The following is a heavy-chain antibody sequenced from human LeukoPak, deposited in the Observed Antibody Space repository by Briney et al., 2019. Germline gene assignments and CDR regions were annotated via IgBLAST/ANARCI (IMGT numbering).Heavy chain of an antibody. V-gene: IGHV4-4*02. CDR3: ARVVHDYVWGSYRTFDY. Sequence: PSGTLSLTCAVSGVSISSSNWWSWVRQPPGKGLEWIGEINHSGSTNYNPSLKSRVTISVDTSKNQFSLKLSSVTAADTAVYYCARVVHDYVWGSYRTFDYWGQGTLVTVSS. CDR2: INHSGST. J-gene: IGHJ4*02. CDR1: GVSISSSNW. D-gene: IGHD3-16*02.